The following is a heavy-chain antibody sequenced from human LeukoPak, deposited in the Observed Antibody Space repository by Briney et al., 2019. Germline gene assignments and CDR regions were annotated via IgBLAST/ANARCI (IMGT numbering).Heavy chain of an antibody. D-gene: IGHD3-10*01. CDR1: RGSITPYY. CDR3: ARDPGTLLRGSRRGYDGNYYYMDV. Sequence: SETLSLTCTVSRGSITPYYWTWIRQPPGKGLEWIGSIYYSGTTNYNPSLESRLTISIDTSKFQFSLKLTSVTAADTAVYYCARDPGTLLRGSRRGYDGNYYYMDVWGKGTTVTISS. J-gene: IGHJ6*03. CDR2: IYYSGTT. V-gene: IGHV4-59*01.